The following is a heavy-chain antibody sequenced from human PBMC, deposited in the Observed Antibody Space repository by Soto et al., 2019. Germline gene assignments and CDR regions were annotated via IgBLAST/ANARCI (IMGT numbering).Heavy chain of an antibody. V-gene: IGHV3-23*01. CDR1: GFAFGNYP. CDR2: ISRTGGIT. Sequence: EAQLLQSGGGLVPPGGSLRLSCVASGFAFGNYPMAWVRQTPGKGLQWFSTISRTGGITDYEDSVRGRFTVSIDHSKDTLHLQMTSLRAGDTAVYYCAKDRTMAPRSRAFDSWCQGTTVTISS. D-gene: IGHD5-12*01. CDR3: AKDRTMAPRSRAFDS. J-gene: IGHJ3*02.